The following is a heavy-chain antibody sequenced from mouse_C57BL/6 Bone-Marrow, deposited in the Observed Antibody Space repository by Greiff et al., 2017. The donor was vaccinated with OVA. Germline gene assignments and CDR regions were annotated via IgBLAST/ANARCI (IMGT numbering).Heavy chain of an antibody. V-gene: IGHV1-81*01. CDR3: ASYPHYGSSPPYAMDY. CDR1: GYTFTSYG. Sequence: QVQLQQSGAELARPGASVKLSCKASGYTFTSYGISWVKQRTGQGLEWIGEIYPRSGNTYYNEKFKGKATLTADKSSSTAYMGLRSLTSEDSAVYFCASYPHYGSSPPYAMDYWGQGTSVTVSS. D-gene: IGHD1-1*01. CDR2: IYPRSGNT. J-gene: IGHJ4*01.